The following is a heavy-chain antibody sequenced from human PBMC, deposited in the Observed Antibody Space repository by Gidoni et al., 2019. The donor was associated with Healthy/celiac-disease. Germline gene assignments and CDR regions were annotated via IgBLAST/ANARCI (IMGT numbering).Heavy chain of an antibody. J-gene: IGHJ6*02. Sequence: QVQLVQSGAEVKKPGAYVKVSCKASGYNFPSYGLRWVRQAPGQGLEWIGWISASNGNTNYAQNLQGSVTMTTDTSTSTADMELRSLRSDDTAVYYCARMVYCSSTSCYNYYYYYGIDVWGQGTTVTVSS. CDR2: ISASNGNT. CDR3: ARMVYCSSTSCYNYYYYYGIDV. CDR1: GYNFPSYG. D-gene: IGHD2-2*02. V-gene: IGHV1-18*01.